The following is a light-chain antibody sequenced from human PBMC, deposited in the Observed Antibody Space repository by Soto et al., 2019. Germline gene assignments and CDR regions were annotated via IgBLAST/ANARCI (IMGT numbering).Light chain of an antibody. CDR2: EVS. V-gene: IGLV2-14*01. Sequence: QSALTQPASVSGSPGQSITISCTGTSSDVGAYNFVSWYQQHPGKAPKLIIHEVSNRPSGVSNRFSGSKSGNTASLTISGLQAEDEADYYCRSHGGSKPFDVFGSGTKVTVL. CDR3: RSHGGSKPFDV. J-gene: IGLJ1*01. CDR1: SSDVGAYNF.